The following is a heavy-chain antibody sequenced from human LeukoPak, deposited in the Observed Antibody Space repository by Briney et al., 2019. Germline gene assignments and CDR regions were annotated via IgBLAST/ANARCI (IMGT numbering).Heavy chain of an antibody. D-gene: IGHD1-26*01. CDR1: GGSINSHY. V-gene: IGHV4-4*07. CDR3: ARDRMGATPDY. CDR2: IYARGSA. J-gene: IGHJ4*02. Sequence: SETLSLTCSVSGGSINSHYLSWIRQPAGKGLEWIGRIYARGSADYNPSLKSRVTMSVDTSKNQFSLKLASVTAADTAVYYCARDRMGATPDYWGQGALVTVSS.